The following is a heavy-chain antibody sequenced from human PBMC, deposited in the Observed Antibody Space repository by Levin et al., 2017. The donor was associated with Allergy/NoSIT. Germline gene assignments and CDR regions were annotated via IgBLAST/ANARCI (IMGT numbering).Heavy chain of an antibody. CDR1: GFTFSSYA. V-gene: IGHV3-23*01. Sequence: GGSLRLSCAASGFTFSSYAMSWVRQAPGKGLEWVSLISGSGGSTYHADSVKGRFIISRDNSKNTLDLQMNSLRAEDTAVYYCAKELYGSGSGLYYYWVCVWRQGTTVTVSS. D-gene: IGHD3-10*01. CDR3: AKELYGSGSGLYYYWVCV. J-gene: IGHJ6*01. CDR2: ISGSGGST.